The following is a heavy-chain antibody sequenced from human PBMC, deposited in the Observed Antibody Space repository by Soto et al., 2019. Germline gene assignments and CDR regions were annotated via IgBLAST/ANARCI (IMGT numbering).Heavy chain of an antibody. CDR2: IIPIFGTA. Sequence: SVKVSCKASGGTFSSYAISWVRPAPGQGLEWMGGIIPIFGTANYAQKFQDRVTITADESTSTAYMELSSLRSEDTAVYYCAGLTPYYDSSGSPWGQGTMVTVSS. CDR1: GGTFSSYA. D-gene: IGHD3-22*01. V-gene: IGHV1-69*13. CDR3: AGLTPYYDSSGSP. J-gene: IGHJ3*01.